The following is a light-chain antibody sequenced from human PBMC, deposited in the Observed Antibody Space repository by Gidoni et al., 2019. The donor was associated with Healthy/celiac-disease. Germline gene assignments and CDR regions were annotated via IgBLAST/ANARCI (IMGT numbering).Light chain of an antibody. CDR1: QSISSW. CDR2: KAS. V-gene: IGKV1-5*03. J-gene: IGKJ1*01. Sequence: DIQMTQSPSTLSASVGDRVTITCRASQSISSWLAWYQQKPGKAPKLLIYKASSLESGVPSRFSGSGSGTEFTLTISSLQPDDFATYYCQQYNSPWTFGKXPRWKSN. CDR3: QQYNSPWT.